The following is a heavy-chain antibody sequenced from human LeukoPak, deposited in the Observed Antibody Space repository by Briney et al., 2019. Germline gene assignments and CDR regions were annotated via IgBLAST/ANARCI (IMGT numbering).Heavy chain of an antibody. CDR2: ISYDGSNK. Sequence: GRSLRLSCAASGFTFSSYGMHWVRQAPGKGLEWVAVISYDGSNKYYADSVKGRFTNSRDNSKNTLYLQMNSLRAEDTAVYYCAKALSGSYCRYWGQGTLVTVSS. CDR1: GFTFSSYG. CDR3: AKALSGSYCRY. D-gene: IGHD1-26*01. J-gene: IGHJ4*02. V-gene: IGHV3-30*18.